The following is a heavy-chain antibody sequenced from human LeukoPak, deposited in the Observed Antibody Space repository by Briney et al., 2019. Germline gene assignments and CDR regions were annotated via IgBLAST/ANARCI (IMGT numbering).Heavy chain of an antibody. Sequence: PGRSLRLSCAASGFTFSGYAMRWVRQPPGKGLDWVAVMSYDGGNIYYADSVKGRFTISRDNSKSTLYLQMNSLRPEDTALYYCARANYGDFLDYWGQGTLVTVSS. CDR2: MSYDGGNI. D-gene: IGHD4-17*01. V-gene: IGHV3-30-3*01. J-gene: IGHJ4*02. CDR3: ARANYGDFLDY. CDR1: GFTFSGYA.